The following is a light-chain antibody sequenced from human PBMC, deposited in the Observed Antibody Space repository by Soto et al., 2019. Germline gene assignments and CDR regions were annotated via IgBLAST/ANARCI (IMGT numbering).Light chain of an antibody. Sequence: EIVLTQSPGTLSLSPGERATLSCRASQSVSSSYLAWYQQKPGQAPRLLIYGASSRATGIPDRFSGSGSGTDCTLTISRREPEDFAVYYCQQYGSSPYTLGQGTNL. CDR3: QQYGSSPYT. V-gene: IGKV3-20*01. CDR1: QSVSSSY. CDR2: GAS. J-gene: IGKJ2*01.